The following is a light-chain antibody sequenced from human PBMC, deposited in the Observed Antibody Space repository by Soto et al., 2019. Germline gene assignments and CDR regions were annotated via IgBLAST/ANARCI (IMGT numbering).Light chain of an antibody. CDR2: DAS. V-gene: IGKV3-15*01. CDR3: QQFSKWPSWT. Sequence: EVLMTQSPATLSVSPGERATLSCRASQSVSSSLAWYQQKPGQAPRLLIYDASTRATGIPTRFSGSGSGTEFTLTISSLQSEDFAVYYCQQFSKWPSWTFGQGTKVEIK. J-gene: IGKJ1*01. CDR1: QSVSSS.